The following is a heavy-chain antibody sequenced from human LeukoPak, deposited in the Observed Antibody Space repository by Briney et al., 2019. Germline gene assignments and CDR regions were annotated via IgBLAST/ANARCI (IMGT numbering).Heavy chain of an antibody. Sequence: SVNVSCKASGGTFSSYSISWVRQAPGQGLEWMGGIIPIFDTADYAQKFQGRVTITADESTSTAYMELSSLRSEDTAVFYCARISLGAIXGYYYXMDVXXXXTTVTVSS. CDR3: ARISLGAIXGYYYXMDV. V-gene: IGHV1-69*13. CDR2: IIPIFDTA. D-gene: IGHD1-26*01. CDR1: GGTFSSYS. J-gene: IGHJ6*01.